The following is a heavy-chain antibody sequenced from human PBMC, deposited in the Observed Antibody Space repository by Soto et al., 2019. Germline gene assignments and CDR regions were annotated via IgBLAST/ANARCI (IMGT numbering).Heavy chain of an antibody. J-gene: IGHJ4*02. V-gene: IGHV1-18*01. Sequence: QVQLVQSGAEVKKPGAPLKVSCKASGYNFTIYAITWVRQAPGQGLEWMGWISAYNGKTNYAQKLQGRVTMPTDTSASTAYMELRSLRSDDTAVYYCARELPPVDYWGQGTLVTVSS. CDR3: ARELPPVDY. CDR1: GYNFTIYA. CDR2: ISAYNGKT.